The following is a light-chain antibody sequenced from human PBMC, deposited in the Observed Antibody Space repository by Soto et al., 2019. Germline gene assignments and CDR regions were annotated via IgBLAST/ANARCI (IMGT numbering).Light chain of an antibody. Sequence: EIVLTQSPDALSVSPGERVTLSCRASQGIGDILAWYQQKPGQTPRLLIYDSSTRAIGIPIRFSGSRSGTEFILTITGLQFEDFAVYYCQRYNNWPLTFGGGTKVDIK. V-gene: IGKV3-15*01. J-gene: IGKJ4*01. CDR2: DSS. CDR3: QRYNNWPLT. CDR1: QGIGDI.